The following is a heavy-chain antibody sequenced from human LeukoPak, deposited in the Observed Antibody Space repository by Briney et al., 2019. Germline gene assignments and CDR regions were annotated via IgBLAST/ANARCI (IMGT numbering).Heavy chain of an antibody. V-gene: IGHV1-2*02. Sequence: ASVKVSCKASGYTFTGYYMHWVRQAPGQGLEWMGWINPNSGGTNYAQKFQGRVTMTGDTSISTAYMELSRLRSDDTAVYYCARVITMIVVAMDYWGQGTLVTVSS. J-gene: IGHJ4*02. D-gene: IGHD3-22*01. CDR2: INPNSGGT. CDR1: GYTFTGYY. CDR3: ARVITMIVVAMDY.